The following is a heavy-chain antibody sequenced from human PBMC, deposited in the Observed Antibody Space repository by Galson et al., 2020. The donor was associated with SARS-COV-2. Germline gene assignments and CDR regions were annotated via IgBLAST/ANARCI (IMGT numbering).Heavy chain of an antibody. J-gene: IGHJ4*02. V-gene: IGHV3-53*01. D-gene: IGHD3-3*01. CDR3: ARDRDYDFWSGYSN. Sequence: GGSLRLSCAASGFTVSSNYMSWVRQAPGKGLEWVSVIYSGGSTYYADSVKGRFTISRDNSKNTLYLQMNSLRAEDTAVYYCARDRDYDFWSGYSNWGQGTLVTVSS. CDR2: IYSGGST. CDR1: GFTVSSNY.